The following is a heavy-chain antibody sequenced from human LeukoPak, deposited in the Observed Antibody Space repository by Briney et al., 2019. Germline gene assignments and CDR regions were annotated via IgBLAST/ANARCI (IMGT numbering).Heavy chain of an antibody. CDR2: INHSGST. J-gene: IGHJ5*02. CDR1: GASFSSYY. V-gene: IGHV4-34*01. Sequence: PETLSLTCAVYGASFSSYYWSWIRQPPGKGLEWIGEINHSGSTNYNPSLKTRVTISVDTSTNQFSLKVSSVTAADTAMYYCERPVRGPWGEGTLVTVSS. CDR3: ERPVRGP.